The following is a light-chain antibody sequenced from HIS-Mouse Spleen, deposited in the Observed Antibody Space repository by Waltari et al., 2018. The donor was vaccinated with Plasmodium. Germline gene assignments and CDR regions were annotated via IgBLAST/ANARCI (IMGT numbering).Light chain of an antibody. CDR3: CSYAGSSTL. J-gene: IGLJ2*01. CDR2: EGS. V-gene: IGLV2-23*01. Sequence: QSALTQPASVSGSPGQSITISCTGTSSDVGSYNLVSWYQQHPDKAPKLMIYEGSKRPSGVSNRFSGSKSGNTASLTISGIQAEDEADYYCCSYAGSSTLFGGGTKLTVL. CDR1: SSDVGSYNL.